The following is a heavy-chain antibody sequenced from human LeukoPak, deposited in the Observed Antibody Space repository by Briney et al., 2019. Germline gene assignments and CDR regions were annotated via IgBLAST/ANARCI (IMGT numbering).Heavy chain of an antibody. Sequence: ASVKVSCKASGYTFTGYYMHWVRQAPGQGLEWMGWINPNSGGTNYAQKFQGRVTMTRDTSISTAYMELSRLRSDDTAVYYCARPTAFVLRFGELMGALDMWAQGTMVRVSS. J-gene: IGHJ3*02. CDR3: ARPTAFVLRFGELMGALDM. CDR2: INPNSGGT. CDR1: GYTFTGYY. V-gene: IGHV1-2*02. D-gene: IGHD3-10*01.